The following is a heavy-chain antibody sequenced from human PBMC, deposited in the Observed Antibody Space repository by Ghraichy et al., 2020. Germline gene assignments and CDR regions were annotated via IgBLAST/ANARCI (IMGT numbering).Heavy chain of an antibody. CDR1: GFTFGFTFSHSA. D-gene: IGHD2/OR15-2a*01. J-gene: IGHJ4*02. CDR3: AREGKNFDC. CDR2: IGGSGGGT. V-gene: IGHV3-23*01. Sequence: GGSLRLSCAASGFTFGFTFSHSAIIWARQAPGKGLQWVSGIGGSGGGTYYADSVKGRFTISRDNSKNTVYLQMNSLRDEDTAIYYCAREGKNFDCWGQGTLVTVSS.